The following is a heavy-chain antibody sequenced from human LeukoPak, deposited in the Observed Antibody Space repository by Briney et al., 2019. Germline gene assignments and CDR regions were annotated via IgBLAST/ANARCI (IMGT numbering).Heavy chain of an antibody. V-gene: IGHV3-23*01. CDR1: GFTFSSYA. CDR3: ARVKGGIAAAGNYFDY. D-gene: IGHD6-13*01. J-gene: IGHJ4*02. Sequence: GGSLRLSCAASGFTFSSYAMSWVRQAPGKGLEWVSAISGSGGSTYYADSVKGRITISRDNSKNTLHLQMNSLRTEDTAVYYCARVKGGIAAAGNYFDYWGQGTLVTVSS. CDR2: ISGSGGST.